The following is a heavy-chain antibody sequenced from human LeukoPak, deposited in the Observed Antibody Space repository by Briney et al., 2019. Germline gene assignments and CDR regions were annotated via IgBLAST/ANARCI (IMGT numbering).Heavy chain of an antibody. CDR2: IYYSGST. D-gene: IGHD6-13*01. J-gene: IGHJ3*02. Sequence: PSETLSLTCTVSGDSISTSNSYWGWIRQPPGKGLEWIGYIYYSGSTNYNPSLKSRVTISVDTSKNQFSLKLSSVTAADTAVYYCARDLGEIAAAGTGAFDIWGQGTMVTVSS. CDR3: ARDLGEIAAAGTGAFDI. V-gene: IGHV4-61*01. CDR1: GDSISTSNSY.